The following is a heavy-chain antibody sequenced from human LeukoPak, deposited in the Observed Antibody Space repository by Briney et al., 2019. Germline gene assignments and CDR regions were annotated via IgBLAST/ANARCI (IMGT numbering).Heavy chain of an antibody. Sequence: GGSLTLACPLSGPCFSKSSTLCFRQPPGEGLEWVSSISIGSSPYTYYADSLKGRFTISRDNDKNSVCLQMNSLRPEDTAVYYCASYTLWYGDSWGQGTLVTVSS. D-gene: IGHD3-10*01. CDR1: GPCFSKSS. CDR3: ASYTLWYGDS. J-gene: IGHJ4*02. V-gene: IGHV3-21*06. CDR2: ISIGSSPYT.